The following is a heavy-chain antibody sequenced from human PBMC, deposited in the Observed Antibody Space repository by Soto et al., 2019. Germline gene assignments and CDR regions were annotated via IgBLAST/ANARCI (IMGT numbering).Heavy chain of an antibody. CDR2: VYYSGST. D-gene: IGHD3-10*01. J-gene: IGHJ4*02. V-gene: IGHV4-31*03. Sequence: SETLSLTCTVSGGSISSGGYYWSWIRQHPGKGLEWIGYVYYSGSTYYNPSLKSRVTTSVDTSKNQFSLKLSSVTAADTAVYYCAAGALWFGELLSDYWGQGTLVTVSS. CDR3: AAGALWFGELLSDY. CDR1: GGSISSGGYY.